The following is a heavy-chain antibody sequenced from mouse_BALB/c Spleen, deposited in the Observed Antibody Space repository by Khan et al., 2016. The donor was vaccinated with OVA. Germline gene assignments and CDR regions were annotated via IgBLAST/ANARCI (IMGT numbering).Heavy chain of an antibody. CDR3: ASELGRYYAMDY. V-gene: IGHV3-2*02. CDR2: ISYSGST. CDR1: GYSITSDYA. J-gene: IGHJ4*01. D-gene: IGHD4-1*01. Sequence: EVELVESGPGLVKPSQSLSLTCTVTGYSITSDYAWNWIRQFPGNKLEWMGYISYSGSTTYNPSLKSRISITRAPSKDQFFLQLKSVTSDDTATYYWASELGRYYAMDYWGQGTSVTVSS.